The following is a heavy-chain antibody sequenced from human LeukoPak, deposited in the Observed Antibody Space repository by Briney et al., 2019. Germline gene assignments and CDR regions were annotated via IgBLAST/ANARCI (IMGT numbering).Heavy chain of an antibody. CDR1: GGTFSSYA. CDR2: IIPIFGTA. Sequence: GASVKVSCAASGGTFSSYAISWVRQAPGQGLEWMGGIIPIFGTANYAQKFQGRVTITTDESTGTAYMELSSLRSEDTAVYYCARGGVVPAASNWFDPWGQGALVTVSS. V-gene: IGHV1-69*05. J-gene: IGHJ5*02. CDR3: ARGGVVPAASNWFDP. D-gene: IGHD2-2*01.